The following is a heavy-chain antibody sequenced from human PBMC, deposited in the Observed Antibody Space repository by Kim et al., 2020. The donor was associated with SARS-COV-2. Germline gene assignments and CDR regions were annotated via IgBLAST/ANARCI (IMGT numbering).Heavy chain of an antibody. CDR2: VNHSGIN. Sequence: SETLSLTCAVYGGSFSAYSWIWIRQAPGKGLEWIGEVNHSGINTYHRSLKSGVTISVDTSKNQFSLKLPSVTAADTAVFYCARGRAGVVPSPILGLGPYYYYYAMDVWGRGTTVTVS. J-gene: IGHJ6*02. D-gene: IGHD3-3*01. CDR3: ARGRAGVVPSPILGLGPYYYYYAMDV. CDR1: GGSFSAYS. V-gene: IGHV4-34*01.